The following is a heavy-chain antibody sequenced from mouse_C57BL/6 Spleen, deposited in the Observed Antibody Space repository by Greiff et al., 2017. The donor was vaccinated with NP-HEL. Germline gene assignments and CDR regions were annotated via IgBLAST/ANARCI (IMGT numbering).Heavy chain of an antibody. J-gene: IGHJ2*01. CDR1: GFNIKDDY. Sequence: EVQLQQSGAELVRPGASVKLSCTASGFNIKDDYMHWVKQRPEQGLEWIGWIDPENGDTEYASKFQGKATITADTSSNTADLQLISLTSEDTAVYYCTTPSYYGDFDYWGQGTTLTVSS. CDR3: TTPSYYGDFDY. V-gene: IGHV14-4*01. D-gene: IGHD1-1*01. CDR2: IDPENGDT.